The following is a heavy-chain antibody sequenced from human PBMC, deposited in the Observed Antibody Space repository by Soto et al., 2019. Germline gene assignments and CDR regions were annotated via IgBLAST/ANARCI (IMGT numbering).Heavy chain of an antibody. J-gene: IGHJ5*02. V-gene: IGHV4-31*03. CDR3: ARAELRPWFDP. CDR2: IYHSGST. D-gene: IGHD3-16*01. CDR1: GGSISSGGYY. Sequence: QVQLQESGPGLVKPSQTLSLTCTVSGGSISSGGYYWSWLRQHPGKGLEWIGDIYHSGSTYYSPSLKRRVTISLDTSKIQFSVKLSSVTAADTAVYYCARAELRPWFDPWGQGTLVTVSS.